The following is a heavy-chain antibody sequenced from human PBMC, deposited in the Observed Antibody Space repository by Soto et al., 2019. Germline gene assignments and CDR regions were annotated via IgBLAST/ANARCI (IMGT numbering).Heavy chain of an antibody. CDR2: IIPILGIA. V-gene: IGHV1-69*04. CDR1: GCTFSSYT. D-gene: IGHD6-6*01. CDR3: ARDRPQYSSSSTTTIIDY. J-gene: IGHJ4*02. Sequence: SVKVSCKASGCTFSSYTISWVRQAPGQGLEWMGRIIPILGIANYAQKFQGRVTITADKSTSTAYMELSSLRSEDTAVYYCARDRPQYSSSSTTTIIDYWGQGTLVTVSS.